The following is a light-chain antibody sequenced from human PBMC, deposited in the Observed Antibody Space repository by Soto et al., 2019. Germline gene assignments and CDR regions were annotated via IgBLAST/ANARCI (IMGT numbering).Light chain of an antibody. J-gene: IGKJ5*01. Sequence: EIVMTQSPVTLSVSPGERVTLSCRASQSVSSNLAWYQQKPGQAPRLLIYGASTRATGIPARFSGSGSGTEFTLTISSLQSEDFAVYYCQQYYDWPITFGQGTRLEIK. V-gene: IGKV3-15*01. CDR2: GAS. CDR1: QSVSSN. CDR3: QQYYDWPIT.